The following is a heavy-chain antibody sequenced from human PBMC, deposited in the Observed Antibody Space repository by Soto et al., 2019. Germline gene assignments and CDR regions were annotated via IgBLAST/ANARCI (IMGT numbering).Heavy chain of an antibody. D-gene: IGHD4-17*01. Sequence: SVKVSCKASGGTFSSYTISWVRQAPGQGLEWMGRIIPILGIANYAQKFQGRVTITADKSTSTAYMELSSLRSEDTAVYYCARDRGTTVVNGPYYYYYGMDVWGQGTTVTVSS. CDR3: ARDRGTTVVNGPYYYYYGMDV. CDR2: IIPILGIA. J-gene: IGHJ6*02. V-gene: IGHV1-69*04. CDR1: GGTFSSYT.